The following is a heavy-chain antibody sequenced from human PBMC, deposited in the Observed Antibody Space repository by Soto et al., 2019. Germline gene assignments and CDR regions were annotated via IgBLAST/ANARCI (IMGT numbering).Heavy chain of an antibody. Sequence: SETLSLTCTVSGGSFSSSSYYWGWIRQPPGKGLEWIGSIYYSGSTYYNPSLKSRVTISVDTSKNQFSLKLSSVTAADTAVYYCARDWGRNWFDPWGQGTLVTVSS. V-gene: IGHV4-39*07. J-gene: IGHJ5*02. CDR1: GGSFSSSSYY. CDR3: ARDWGRNWFDP. D-gene: IGHD7-27*01. CDR2: IYYSGST.